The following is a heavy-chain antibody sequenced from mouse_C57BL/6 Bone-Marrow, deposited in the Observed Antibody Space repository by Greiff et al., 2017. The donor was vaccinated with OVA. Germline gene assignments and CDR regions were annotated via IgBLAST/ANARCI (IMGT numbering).Heavy chain of an antibody. Sequence: QVQLQQPGAELVKPGASVKLSCKASGYTFTSYWMHWVKQRPGQGLEWIGMIHPNSGSTNYNEKFKSKATLTVDKSSSTAYMQLSSLTSEDSAVYYCAMGCKEGTWFAYWGQGTLVTVSA. CDR2: IHPNSGST. CDR1: GYTFTSYW. V-gene: IGHV1-64*01. J-gene: IGHJ3*01. D-gene: IGHD4-1*01. CDR3: AMGCKEGTWFAY.